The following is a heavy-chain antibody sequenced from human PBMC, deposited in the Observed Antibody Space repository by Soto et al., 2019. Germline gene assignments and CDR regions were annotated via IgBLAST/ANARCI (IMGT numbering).Heavy chain of an antibody. CDR2: ISYDGSNK. V-gene: IGHV3-30*18. CDR3: ANDHLPTTVTTPWFDP. Sequence: QVQLVGSGGGVVQPGRSLRLSCAASGFTFSNYGMHWVRQAPGKGLEWVAVISYDGSNKYYADSVKGRFTSSIDNSENTLYLQMDSLRAEDTAVYSGANDHLPTTVTTPWFDPWGQGTLVTVSS. D-gene: IGHD4-17*01. CDR1: GFTFSNYG. J-gene: IGHJ5*02.